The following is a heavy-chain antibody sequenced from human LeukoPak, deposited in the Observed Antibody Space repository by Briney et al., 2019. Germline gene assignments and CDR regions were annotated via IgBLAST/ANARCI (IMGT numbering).Heavy chain of an antibody. CDR2: ISGSGGST. CDR3: AKTDYDFWSGYRSRMDV. D-gene: IGHD3-3*01. CDR1: GFTFSSYA. V-gene: IGHV3-23*01. J-gene: IGHJ6*03. Sequence: GGSLRLSCAASGFTFSSYAMSWVRQAPGKGLEWVSAISGSGGSTYYADSVKGRFTISRDNSKNTLYLQMNSLRADDTAVYYCAKTDYDFWSGYRSRMDVWGKGTTVTVSS.